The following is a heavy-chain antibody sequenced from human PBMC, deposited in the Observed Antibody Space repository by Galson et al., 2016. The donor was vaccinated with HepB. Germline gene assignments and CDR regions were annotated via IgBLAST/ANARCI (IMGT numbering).Heavy chain of an antibody. CDR2: ISGSGDRT. CDR3: TKEGLKSYAQL. D-gene: IGHD1-26*01. CDR1: GFTFSSYS. J-gene: IGHJ4*02. V-gene: IGHV3-23*01. Sequence: SLRLSCAASGFTFSSYSMSWVRQAPGKGLEWVSAISGSGDRTYYTDSVKGRFTISRDNSKNTPYLQMSSLRAEETAVYYRTKEGLKSYAQLWGQGTLVTVSS.